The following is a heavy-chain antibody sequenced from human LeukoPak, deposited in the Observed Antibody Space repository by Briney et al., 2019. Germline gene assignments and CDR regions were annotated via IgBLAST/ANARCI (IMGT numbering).Heavy chain of an antibody. CDR1: GLTPSSCA. Sequence: GGSLRLSCAASGLTPSSCAMSWVRQAPGKGLEWVSAISGSGDSTYYADSVKGRFTISRDNSKSMLYLQMSSLRAEDTATYYCAARPTSAAVAPSDFWGQGTLVTVPS. D-gene: IGHD6-19*01. CDR2: ISGSGDST. V-gene: IGHV3-23*01. CDR3: AARPTSAAVAPSDF. J-gene: IGHJ4*02.